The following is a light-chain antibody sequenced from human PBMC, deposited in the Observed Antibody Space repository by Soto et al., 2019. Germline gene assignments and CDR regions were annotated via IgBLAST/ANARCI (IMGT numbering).Light chain of an antibody. J-gene: IGKJ1*01. CDR2: AAS. CDR3: QQSYSTPST. Sequence: DIQMTQSPSSLSASVGARVTITCRASQSITNYLNWYQQKPGKAPKLLIYAASSLQSGVPSRFSGSESGTDFTLTISSLQPEDFATYYCQQSYSTPSTFGQGTKVEIK. V-gene: IGKV1-39*01. CDR1: QSITNY.